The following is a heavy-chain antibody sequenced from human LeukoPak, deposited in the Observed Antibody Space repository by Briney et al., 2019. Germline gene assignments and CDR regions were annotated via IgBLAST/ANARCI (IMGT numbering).Heavy chain of an antibody. CDR2: IYYSGST. CDR1: GGSISRYY. D-gene: IGHD6-13*01. V-gene: IGHV4-59*08. Sequence: KPSETLSLTCTVSGGSISRYYWSWIRQPPGKGLEWIGYIYYSGSTNYNPSPKSRVTISVDTSKNQFSLKLSSVTAADTAVYYCASSFAGQQLATVYYYGMDVWGQGTTVTVSS. J-gene: IGHJ6*02. CDR3: ASSFAGQQLATVYYYGMDV.